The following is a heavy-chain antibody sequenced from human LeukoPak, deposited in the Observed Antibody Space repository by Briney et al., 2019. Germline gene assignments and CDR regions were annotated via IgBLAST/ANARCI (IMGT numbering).Heavy chain of an antibody. D-gene: IGHD4-17*01. Sequence: SQTLSLTCTVSGVSISTDNYYWSWIRQPAGEGLEWFGRIFTSGSTNYNPSLKSRVTNSVDTSKNQFSLKLNSVTAADTAVYYCAGTVTTRHRPYYYYGMDVWGQGTTVTVSS. CDR2: IFTSGST. CDR1: GVSISTDNYY. J-gene: IGHJ6*02. V-gene: IGHV4-61*02. CDR3: AGTVTTRHRPYYYYGMDV.